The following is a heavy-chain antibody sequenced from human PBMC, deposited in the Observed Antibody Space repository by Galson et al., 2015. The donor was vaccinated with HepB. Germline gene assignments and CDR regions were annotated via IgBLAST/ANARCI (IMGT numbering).Heavy chain of an antibody. Sequence: SVKVSCKASGYSFTSYYIHWVRQGPGQGLEWMGMINPSGGSTNYAQKFQGRVTMTSDTSTSTVYMELSSLTSEDTAVYYCARDLEGEFYFDYWGQGTLVTVSS. CDR1: GYSFTSYY. V-gene: IGHV1-46*01. D-gene: IGHD3-16*01. CDR2: INPSGGST. CDR3: ARDLEGEFYFDY. J-gene: IGHJ4*02.